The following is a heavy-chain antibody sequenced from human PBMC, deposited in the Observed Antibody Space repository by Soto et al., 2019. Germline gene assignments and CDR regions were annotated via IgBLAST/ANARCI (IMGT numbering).Heavy chain of an antibody. D-gene: IGHD2-15*01. V-gene: IGHV3-48*03. CDR2: ISNTGNTI. Sequence: PGGSLRLSCAASGFTFSSCEMTWVRQAPGKGLEWVSYISNTGNTIFYADSVRGRFTISRDNAKKSLFLQMSSLRAEDTAVYYCATGLRGYSYGPEYWGQGTLVTVSS. CDR3: ATGLRGYSYGPEY. J-gene: IGHJ4*02. CDR1: GFTFSSCE.